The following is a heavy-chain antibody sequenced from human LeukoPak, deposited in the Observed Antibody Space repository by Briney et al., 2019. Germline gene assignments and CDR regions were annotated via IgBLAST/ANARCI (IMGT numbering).Heavy chain of an antibody. CDR2: INSDGSST. J-gene: IGHJ4*02. CDR3: ARPIYYYDSSGLLDY. Sequence: PGGSLRLSCAASGFTFSSYWMHWVRQAPGKGLVWVSRINSDGSSTSYADSVKGRFTISRDNAKNTLYLQMNSLRAEDTAVYYCARPIYYYDSSGLLDYWGQGTLVTVSS. V-gene: IGHV3-74*01. D-gene: IGHD3-22*01. CDR1: GFTFSSYW.